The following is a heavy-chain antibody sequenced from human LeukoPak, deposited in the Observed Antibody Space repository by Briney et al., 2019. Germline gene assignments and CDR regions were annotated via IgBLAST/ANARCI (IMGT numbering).Heavy chain of an antibody. J-gene: IGHJ5*02. V-gene: IGHV3-23*01. CDR2: IYGTGDST. CDR3: ARDRYSSGWYWFDP. D-gene: IGHD6-19*01. Sequence: PGGSLRLSCAASGFTFSSYAMNWVRQTPGKGLEWVSTIYGTGDSTYYADSVKGRFTISSDNFQNTLYLQMNSLRAEDTAVYYCARDRYSSGWYWFDPWGQGTLVPVSS. CDR1: GFTFSSYA.